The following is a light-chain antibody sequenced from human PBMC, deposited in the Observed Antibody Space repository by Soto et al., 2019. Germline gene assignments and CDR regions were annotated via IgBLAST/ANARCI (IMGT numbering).Light chain of an antibody. J-gene: IGKJ1*01. CDR3: QQYNNWLWT. Sequence: ELVMTQSPATLSVSPGERATLSCRASQNISSNLAWYQQKPGQAPRLLIDGASTRDTGIPARFSGSGSGTEFTLTISSLQSEDFAVYYCQQYNNWLWTFGQGTKVEIK. CDR2: GAS. CDR1: QNISSN. V-gene: IGKV3-15*01.